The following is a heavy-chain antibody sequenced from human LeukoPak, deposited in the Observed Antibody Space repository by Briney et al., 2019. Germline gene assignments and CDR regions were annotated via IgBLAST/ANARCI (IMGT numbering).Heavy chain of an antibody. D-gene: IGHD2-15*01. V-gene: IGHV3-23*01. CDR1: GFTFSNYA. CDR2: ITSGGST. CDR3: AKRLPVVGDRNRAFDY. J-gene: IGHJ4*02. Sequence: GGSLRLSCAASGFTFSNYAINWVRQAPGKGLEWVSVITSGGSTYYADSVTGRFTISRDNSKNTLYLQMNSLRAEDTAVYYCAKRLPVVGDRNRAFDYWGQGTLVTVSS.